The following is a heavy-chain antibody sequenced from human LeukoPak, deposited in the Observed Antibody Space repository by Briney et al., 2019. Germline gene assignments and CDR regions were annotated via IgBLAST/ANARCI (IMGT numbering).Heavy chain of an antibody. CDR3: AKDDAWLQFND. J-gene: IGHJ4*02. CDR2: ISPRADIT. D-gene: IGHD5-24*01. CDR1: GFTFSSHG. V-gene: IGHV3-23*01. Sequence: PGGTLRLSCAASGFTFSSHGMNWVRQAPGKGLECISGISPRADITYYADSVKGRFTISRDNSENTVYLHMSSLRAGDTALYFCAKDDAWLQFNDWGQGTLVTVSS.